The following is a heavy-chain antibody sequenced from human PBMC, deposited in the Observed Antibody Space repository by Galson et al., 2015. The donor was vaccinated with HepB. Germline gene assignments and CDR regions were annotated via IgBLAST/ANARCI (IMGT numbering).Heavy chain of an antibody. V-gene: IGHV3-73*01. Sequence: SLRLSCAASGFTFSGSAIHWVRQASGKGPEWVGRIRSKGNDYATSYVESLKGRFTISRDDSRNMAYLHMKSLETEDTAVYYCTRMGDFSGYSSKWGQGTLVTVSS. CDR3: TRMGDFSGYSSK. J-gene: IGHJ4*02. CDR1: GFTFSGSA. D-gene: IGHD5-12*01. CDR2: IRSKGNDYAT.